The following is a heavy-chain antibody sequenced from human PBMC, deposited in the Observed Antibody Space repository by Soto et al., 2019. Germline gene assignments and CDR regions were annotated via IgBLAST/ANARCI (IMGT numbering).Heavy chain of an antibody. CDR2: IKDGGVT. Sequence: QVHLQQWGAGLLKPSETLSLTCAVNGGSLTGYYWSWIRQPPGKGLEWIGEIKDGGVTNYSLSLKGRVTMSADTSKNQFSLKLNSVTAADTAVYYCARGQEGIVATHWDQGTLVTVSS. CDR3: ARGQEGIVATH. CDR1: GGSLTGYY. J-gene: IGHJ4*02. D-gene: IGHD5-12*01. V-gene: IGHV4-34*01.